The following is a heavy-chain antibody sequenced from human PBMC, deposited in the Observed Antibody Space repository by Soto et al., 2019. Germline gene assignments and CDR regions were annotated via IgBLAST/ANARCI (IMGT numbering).Heavy chain of an antibody. J-gene: IGHJ4*02. CDR2: ISPPKGNT. V-gene: IGHV1-18*01. Sequence: QVQLIQSAGEVKKPGASVKVSCKASGYTFTNYVIHWIRQAPGQGLEWMAWISPPKGNTNYAQKVQGRVTVTTDTSTNTVYMHLSGLRSDDTALYFCARSGEHPFDYWGQGSLVTVSS. D-gene: IGHD5-12*01. CDR3: ARSGEHPFDY. CDR1: GYTFTNYV.